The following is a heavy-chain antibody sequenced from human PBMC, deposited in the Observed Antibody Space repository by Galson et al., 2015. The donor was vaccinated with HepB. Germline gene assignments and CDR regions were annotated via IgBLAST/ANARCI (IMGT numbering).Heavy chain of an antibody. J-gene: IGHJ4*02. CDR2: IIPISGTA. V-gene: IGHV1-69*13. CDR3: AREDAVGATQFDY. D-gene: IGHD1-26*01. Sequence: SVKVSCKASGGTFSSYAISWVRQAPGQGLEWMGGIIPISGTANYAQKFQGRVTITADESTSTAYMELSSLRSEDTAVYYCAREDAVGATQFDYWGQGTLVTVSS. CDR1: GGTFSSYA.